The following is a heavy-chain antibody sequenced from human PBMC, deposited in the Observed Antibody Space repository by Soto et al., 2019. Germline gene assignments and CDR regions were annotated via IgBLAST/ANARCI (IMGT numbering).Heavy chain of an antibody. V-gene: IGHV4-31*03. Sequence: QVQLQESGPGLVKPSQTLSLTCTVSGGSISSGGYYWTWIRQHPGKGLEWIGYNYYSGITYYNPSLKSRVTISLGTSKIQFSLKLSSVTAADTAVYYCARGSSIAGLYYGMDVWGQGTTVTVSS. D-gene: IGHD6-6*01. CDR2: NYYSGIT. CDR1: GGSISSGGYY. CDR3: ARGSSIAGLYYGMDV. J-gene: IGHJ6*02.